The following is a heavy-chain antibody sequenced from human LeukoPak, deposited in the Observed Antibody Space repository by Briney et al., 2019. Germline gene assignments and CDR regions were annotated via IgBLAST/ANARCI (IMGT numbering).Heavy chain of an antibody. CDR1: GFTFSSYS. CDR2: ISSSSSYI. J-gene: IGHJ4*02. D-gene: IGHD2-2*01. Sequence: GGSLRLSCAASGFTFSSYSMHWVRQAPGKGLEWVSSISSSSSYIYYADSVKGRFTIYRDNAKNSLYLQMNSLRGEDTAVYYCARLLGTAAPYYFDYWGQGTLVTVSS. V-gene: IGHV3-21*01. CDR3: ARLLGTAAPYYFDY.